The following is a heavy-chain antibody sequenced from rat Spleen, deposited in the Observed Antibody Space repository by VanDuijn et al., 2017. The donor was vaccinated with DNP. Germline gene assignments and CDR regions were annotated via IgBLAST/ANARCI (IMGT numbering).Heavy chain of an antibody. CDR1: GFTFSDYC. D-gene: IGHD4-3*01. V-gene: IGHV5-22*01. Sequence: EVQLVESGGGLVQSGRSLKLSCGASGFTFSDYCMAWVRQAPTKGLEWVAYIRYDGGTTYYGDSVKGRFTISRDNAKSTLYLQMTSLRSEDMATYYCVRWNSGHFDYWGQGVMVTVSS. CDR3: VRWNSGHFDY. J-gene: IGHJ2*01. CDR2: IRYDGGTT.